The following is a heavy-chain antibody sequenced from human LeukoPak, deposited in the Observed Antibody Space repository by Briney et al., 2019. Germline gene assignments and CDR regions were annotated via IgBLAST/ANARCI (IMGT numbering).Heavy chain of an antibody. Sequence: GGSLRLSCVASGFTVTSNHMNWVRQAPGKGLECVSIIYSGGTTYYADSVKGRFTISRDNAKNTLYLQMNSLGVEDTAVYYCTRTTGQRCFDCWGQGTQVTVSS. CDR3: TRTTGQRCFDC. D-gene: IGHD4-11*01. CDR1: GFTVTSNH. J-gene: IGHJ4*02. CDR2: IYSGGTT. V-gene: IGHV3-66*01.